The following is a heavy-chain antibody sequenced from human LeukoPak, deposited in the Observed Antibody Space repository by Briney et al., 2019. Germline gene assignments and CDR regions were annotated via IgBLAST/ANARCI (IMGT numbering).Heavy chain of an antibody. CDR1: GGSFSGYY. J-gene: IGHJ5*02. Sequence: SETLSLTCAVYGGSFSGYYWSWIRQPPGKGLEWSGEINHSGSTNYNPSLKSRVTISVDTSKNQFSLKLSSVTAADTAVYYCARGRVTMIVVVPRTYNWFAPWGQGTLVTVSS. V-gene: IGHV4-34*01. CDR3: ARGRVTMIVVVPRTYNWFAP. CDR2: INHSGST. D-gene: IGHD3-22*01.